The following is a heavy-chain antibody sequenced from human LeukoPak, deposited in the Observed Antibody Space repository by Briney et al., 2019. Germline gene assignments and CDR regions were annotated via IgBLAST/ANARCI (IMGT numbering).Heavy chain of an antibody. J-gene: IGHJ3*01. D-gene: IGHD6-6*01. CDR1: GGSISSYY. Sequence: PSETLSLTCTVSGGSISSYYWSWIRQPAGKGLEWIGRIYTSGSTNYNPSLKSRVTMSVDTSKSQFSLKLSSVTAADTAVYYCAREGKPEYSSSSYAFDVWGQGTMVTVSS. V-gene: IGHV4-4*07. CDR3: AREGKPEYSSSSYAFDV. CDR2: IYTSGST.